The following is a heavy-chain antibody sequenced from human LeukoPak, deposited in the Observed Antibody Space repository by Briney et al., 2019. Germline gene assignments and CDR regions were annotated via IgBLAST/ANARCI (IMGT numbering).Heavy chain of an antibody. CDR2: INPNSGGT. J-gene: IGHJ4*02. Sequence: ASVKVSCKASGYTFTVYYMHWVRQAPGQGLEWMGWINPNSGGTNYAQKFQGRVTMTRDTSISTAYMELSRLRSDDTAVYYCARGSAAYCGGDCYFSPFDYWGQGTLVTVSS. D-gene: IGHD2-21*02. CDR1: GYTFTVYY. V-gene: IGHV1-2*02. CDR3: ARGSAAYCGGDCYFSPFDY.